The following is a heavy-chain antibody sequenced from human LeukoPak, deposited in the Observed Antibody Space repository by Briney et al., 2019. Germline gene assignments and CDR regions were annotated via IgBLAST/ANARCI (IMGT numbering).Heavy chain of an antibody. D-gene: IGHD2-2*01. V-gene: IGHV3-23*01. CDR2: ISGSGGST. CDR1: GFTVSSNY. J-gene: IGHJ4*02. Sequence: PGGSLRLSCAASGFTVSSNYMSWVRQAPGKGLEWVSAISGSGGSTYYADSVKGRFTISRDNSKNTLYLQMNSLRAEDTAVYYCAKAPGSSTSSYYFDYWGQGTLVTVSS. CDR3: AKAPGSSTSSYYFDY.